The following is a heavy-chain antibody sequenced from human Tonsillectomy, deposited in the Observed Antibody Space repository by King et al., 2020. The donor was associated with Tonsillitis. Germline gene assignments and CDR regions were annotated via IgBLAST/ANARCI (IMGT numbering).Heavy chain of an antibody. V-gene: IGHV1-69*09. D-gene: IGHD6-19*01. CDR1: GGTFSSYA. J-gene: IGHJ2*01. CDR3: ARGVAVAGQDWYFDL. Sequence: QLVQSGAEVKKPGSSVKVSCKASGGTFSSYAISWVRQAPGQGLEWMGMIIPILGIANYAQKFQGRVTITAHKSTSTACMALSSLGSEDTAVYYCARGVAVAGQDWYFDLWGRGTLVTVSS. CDR2: IIPILGIA.